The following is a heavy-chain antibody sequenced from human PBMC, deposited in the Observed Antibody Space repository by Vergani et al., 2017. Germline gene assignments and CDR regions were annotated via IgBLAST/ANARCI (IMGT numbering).Heavy chain of an antibody. CDR2: IYPGDSDT. D-gene: IGHD5-12*01. CDR1: GYSFTSYW. V-gene: IGHV5-51*01. Sequence: EVQLVQSGAEVKKPGESLKISCKGSGYSFTSYWIGWVRQMPGKGLEWMGIIYPGDSDTRYSPSFQGQVTISADKSISTAYLQWSSLKASDTAMYYCAGLHIVATIFFGMDVWGQGTTVTVSS. J-gene: IGHJ6*02. CDR3: AGLHIVATIFFGMDV.